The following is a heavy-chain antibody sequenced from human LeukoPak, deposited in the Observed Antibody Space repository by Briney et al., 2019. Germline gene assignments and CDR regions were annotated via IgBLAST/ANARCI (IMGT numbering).Heavy chain of an antibody. CDR1: GFTFNIYS. Sequence: GGSLRLSCAASGFTFNIYSMNWVRQAPGKGLEWVSSISSSGTCIHYADSVKGRFTISRDNAKNSLYLQMNSLRAEDTAVYYCAREKRWLLLPDYWGQGTLVTVSS. J-gene: IGHJ4*02. CDR3: AREKRWLLLPDY. CDR2: ISSSGTCI. V-gene: IGHV3-21*01. D-gene: IGHD3-22*01.